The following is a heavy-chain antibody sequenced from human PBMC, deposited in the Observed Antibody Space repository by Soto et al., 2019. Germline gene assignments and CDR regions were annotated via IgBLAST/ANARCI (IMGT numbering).Heavy chain of an antibody. Sequence: SETLSLTCAVYGGSFSGYYWSWIRQPPGKGLEWIGEINHSGSTNYNPSLKSRVTISVDTSKNQFSLKLSSVTAADTAVYYCATIYGSGSQNWFDPWGQGTLVT. CDR3: ATIYGSGSQNWFDP. V-gene: IGHV4-34*01. J-gene: IGHJ5*02. CDR2: INHSGST. CDR1: GGSFSGYY. D-gene: IGHD3-10*01.